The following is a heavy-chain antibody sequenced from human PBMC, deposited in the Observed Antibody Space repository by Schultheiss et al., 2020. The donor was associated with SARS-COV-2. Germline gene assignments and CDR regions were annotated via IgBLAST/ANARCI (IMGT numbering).Heavy chain of an antibody. D-gene: IGHD4-23*01. CDR1: GYTFTSYA. J-gene: IGHJ4*02. Sequence: ASVKVSCKASGYTFTSYAMHWVRQAPGQRLEWMGWINAGNGNTKYSQKFQGRVTITRDTSASTAYMELSSLRSEDTAVYYCARDWDMTTVVARPYYFDYWGQGTLVTVSS. CDR2: INAGNGNT. V-gene: IGHV1-3*01. CDR3: ARDWDMTTVVARPYYFDY.